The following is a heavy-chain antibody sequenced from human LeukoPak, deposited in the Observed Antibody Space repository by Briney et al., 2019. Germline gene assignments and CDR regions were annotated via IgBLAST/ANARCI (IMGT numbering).Heavy chain of an antibody. V-gene: IGHV3-48*01. J-gene: IGHJ4*02. Sequence: GGSLRLSCAASGFTFSSYSMNWVRQAPGKGLEWVSYISSSSSTIYYADSVKGRFTISRDNAKNSLYLQMNSLRAEDTAVYYCARVGGYDFWSGYSIDYWGQGTLVTVSS. D-gene: IGHD3-3*01. CDR1: GFTFSSYS. CDR3: ARVGGYDFWSGYSIDY. CDR2: ISSSSSTI.